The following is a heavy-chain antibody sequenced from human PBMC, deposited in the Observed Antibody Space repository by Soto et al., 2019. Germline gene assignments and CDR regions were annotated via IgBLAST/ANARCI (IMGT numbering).Heavy chain of an antibody. J-gene: IGHJ6*02. D-gene: IGHD7-27*01. V-gene: IGHV1-46*01. CDR1: GYTFTSYY. CDR2: INPSGGST. CDR3: ARVINWGNLAYYGMDV. Sequence: ASVTVSCKASGYTFTSYYMHWVRQAPGQGLEWMGIINPSGGSTSYAQKFQGRVTMTRDTSTSTVYMELSSLRSEDTAVYYCARVINWGNLAYYGMDVWGQGTTVTVSS.